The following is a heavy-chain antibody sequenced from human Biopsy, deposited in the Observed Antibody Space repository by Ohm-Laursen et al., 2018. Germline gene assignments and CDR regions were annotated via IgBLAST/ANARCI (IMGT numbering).Heavy chain of an antibody. V-gene: IGHV3-33*06. J-gene: IGHJ4*02. CDR1: GFTFTTYA. CDR3: AKCMTGGSNYYFHH. Sequence: SLRLSCSASGFTFTTYAMHWVRQAPGKGLEWVAAIWYDGSNKNYADSVKGRFTISRDNSKNTLYLQMNSLRGEDTAVYYCAKCMTGGSNYYFHHCGQGTLVTVSS. CDR2: IWYDGSNK. D-gene: IGHD2-8*01.